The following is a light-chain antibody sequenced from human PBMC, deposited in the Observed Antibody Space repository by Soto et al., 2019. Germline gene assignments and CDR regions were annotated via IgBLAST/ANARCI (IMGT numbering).Light chain of an antibody. J-gene: IGKJ1*01. Sequence: EIVMTQSPATLSVSPGERATLSCRASQSISDESAWYQQKPGQAPRLLMFGAYTRATGIQARFSGSGSGTEFTLTISSLQSEDFAVYYCKQYNNWPRTFGQGTKVDIK. CDR2: GAY. V-gene: IGKV3-15*01. CDR3: KQYNNWPRT. CDR1: QSISDE.